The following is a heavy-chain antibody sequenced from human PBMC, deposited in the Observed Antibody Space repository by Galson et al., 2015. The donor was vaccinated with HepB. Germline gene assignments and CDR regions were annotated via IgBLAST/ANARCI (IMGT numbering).Heavy chain of an antibody. Sequence: SLRLSCAASGFTFSSYAMSWVRQAPGKGLEWVSAISGSGGTTYYADSVKGRFTMFRDNSKNTLYLQMNSLRAEDTAVYYCARKAGSTWYHAFDFWGRGTMVTV. D-gene: IGHD6-13*01. CDR2: ISGSGGTT. V-gene: IGHV3-23*01. CDR1: GFTFSSYA. J-gene: IGHJ3*01. CDR3: ARKAGSTWYHAFDF.